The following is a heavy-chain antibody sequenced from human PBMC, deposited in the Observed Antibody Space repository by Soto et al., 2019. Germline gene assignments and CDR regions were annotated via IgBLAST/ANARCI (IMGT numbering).Heavy chain of an antibody. CDR3: ARAHYGDYGYGMEV. CDR2: IYHRGYT. Sequence: QLQLQESGSGLVKPSQTLSLTCAVSGGSISSGGYSWSWIRQPPGKGLEWIGYIYHRGYTYCNPSLKSGVTISVDSSKNQLSLKLSSVTAAVTAVYYCARAHYGDYGYGMEVWGQGTTVTVSS. CDR1: GGSISSGGYS. V-gene: IGHV4-30-2*01. D-gene: IGHD4-17*01. J-gene: IGHJ6*02.